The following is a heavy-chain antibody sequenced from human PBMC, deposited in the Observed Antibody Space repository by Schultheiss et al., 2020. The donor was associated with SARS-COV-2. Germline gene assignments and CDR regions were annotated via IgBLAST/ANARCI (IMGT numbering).Heavy chain of an antibody. CDR2: ISGSGGRT. Sequence: GGSLRLSCAPFGFRVSDYAMAWVRQSPGKGLEWVSAISGSGGRTYYADSVKGRFTISRDNAKNSLYLQMNSLRAEDTAVYYCARGNRPYQDFWSGYYPYYYMDVWGKGTTVTVSS. D-gene: IGHD3-3*01. CDR1: GFRVSDYA. CDR3: ARGNRPYQDFWSGYYPYYYMDV. J-gene: IGHJ6*03. V-gene: IGHV3-23*01.